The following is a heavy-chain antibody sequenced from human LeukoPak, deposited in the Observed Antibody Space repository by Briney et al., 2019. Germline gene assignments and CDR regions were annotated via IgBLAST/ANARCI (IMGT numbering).Heavy chain of an antibody. CDR3: ARALAAAGTNWFDP. D-gene: IGHD6-13*01. J-gene: IGHJ5*02. CDR2: INHSGST. CDR1: GGSFSGYY. Sequence: SETLSLTCAVYGGSFSGYYWSWIRQPPGKGLEWIGEINHSGSTYYNPSLKSRVTISVDTSKNQFSLKLSSVTAADTAVYYCARALAAAGTNWFDPWGQGTLVTVSS. V-gene: IGHV4-34*01.